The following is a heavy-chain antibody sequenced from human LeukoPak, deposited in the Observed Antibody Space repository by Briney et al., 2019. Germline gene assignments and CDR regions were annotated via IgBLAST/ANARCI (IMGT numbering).Heavy chain of an antibody. V-gene: IGHV3-15*01. CDR3: TTADDAYYYYYGMDV. CDR1: GFTFSSYA. Sequence: GGSLRLSCAASGFTFSSYAMSWVRQAPGKGLEWVGRIKSKTDGGTTDYAAPVKGRFTISRDDSKNTLYLQMNSLKTEDTAVYYCTTADDAYYYYYGMDVWGKGTTVTVSS. CDR2: IKSKTDGGTT. J-gene: IGHJ6*04. D-gene: IGHD1-1*01.